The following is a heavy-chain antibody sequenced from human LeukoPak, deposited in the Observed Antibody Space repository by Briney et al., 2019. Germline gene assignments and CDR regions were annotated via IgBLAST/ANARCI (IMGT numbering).Heavy chain of an antibody. CDR1: GDSISTYH. CDR3: ARDKRHSYGRYFDH. D-gene: IGHD5-18*01. CDR2: MQTTGNS. Sequence: SETLSLTCSVSGDSISTYHWNWIRKPPGKGLEWIGYMQTTGNSNYNPSLKSRVSMSVETSKNRIVLNLSSVTAADTAVYYCARDKRHSYGRYFDHWGQGLLVTVSS. V-gene: IGHV4-59*01. J-gene: IGHJ4*02.